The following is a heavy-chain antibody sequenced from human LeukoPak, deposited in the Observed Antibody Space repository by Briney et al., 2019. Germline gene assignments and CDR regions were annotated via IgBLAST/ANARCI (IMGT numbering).Heavy chain of an antibody. CDR2: ISGGGSVI. Sequence: KPGRSLRLSCAASGFTFSDYYMTWIRQAPGKGLEWISYISGGGSVIYYADSLKGRFTISRDNAKNSLYLQMNTLEAEDTAVYYCAKNRAFCSGGTCHFNYYMDVWGNGTTVTVSS. CDR3: AKNRAFCSGGTCHFNYYMDV. J-gene: IGHJ6*03. V-gene: IGHV3-11*04. CDR1: GFTFSDYY. D-gene: IGHD2-15*01.